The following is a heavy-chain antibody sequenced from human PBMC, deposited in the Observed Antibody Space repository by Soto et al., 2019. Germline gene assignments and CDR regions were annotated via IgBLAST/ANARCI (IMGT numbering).Heavy chain of an antibody. V-gene: IGHV1-3*01. CDR1: GYSFTSYA. J-gene: IGHJ4*02. D-gene: IGHD3-22*01. CDR3: ARAAYYYESSGYYPGDY. Sequence: GSVKVSCKASGYSFTSYAIHWMRQAPGQRLEWMGWINAGNGNTKFPQKFQGRVTFTRDTSASTVYMEVSSLRSEDTAVYYCARAAYYYESSGYYPGDYWGQGTLVTVSS. CDR2: INAGNGNT.